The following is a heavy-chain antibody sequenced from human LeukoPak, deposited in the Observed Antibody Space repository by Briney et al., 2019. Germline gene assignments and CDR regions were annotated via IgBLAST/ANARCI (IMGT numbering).Heavy chain of an antibody. D-gene: IGHD2-15*01. V-gene: IGHV5-51*01. Sequence: GESLKISCKGSGYSFTSYWIGWVRQMPGKSLEWMGIIYPGDSDTRYSPAFQGQVTISADKSISTAYLQWSSLKASDTAMYYCARANRYCSGGSCYSDYYYYYMDVWGKGTTVTVSS. CDR1: GYSFTSYW. CDR2: IYPGDSDT. CDR3: ARANRYCSGGSCYSDYYYYYMDV. J-gene: IGHJ6*03.